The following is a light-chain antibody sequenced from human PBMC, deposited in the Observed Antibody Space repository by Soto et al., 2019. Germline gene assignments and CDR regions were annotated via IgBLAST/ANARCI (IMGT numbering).Light chain of an antibody. CDR3: QQYNDYSWT. J-gene: IGKJ1*01. CDR1: QSIGIW. CDR2: KAS. Sequence: IQMTQSPSTLSASVGDRVAITCRASQSIGIWLAWYQKKPGKAPRFLIYKASTLQTEVPSRFSGSGSGTEFTLTISSLQPDDFATYYFQQYNDYSWTFGQGTKVEIK. V-gene: IGKV1-5*03.